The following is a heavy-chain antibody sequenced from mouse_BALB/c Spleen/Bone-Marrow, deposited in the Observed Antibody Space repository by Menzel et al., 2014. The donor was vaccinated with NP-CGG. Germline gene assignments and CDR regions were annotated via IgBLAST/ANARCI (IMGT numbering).Heavy chain of an antibody. V-gene: IGHV4-1*02. CDR1: GFDFSRYW. CDR3: ARLGDYGWIAY. D-gene: IGHD2-4*01. CDR2: INPDSSTI. Sequence: EVQGVESGGGLVQPGGSLKLSCAASGFDFSRYWMSWVRQAPGKGLEWIGEINPDSSTINYTPSLKDKFIISRDNAKNTLYLQMSKVRSEDAALYYCARLGDYGWIAYWGQGTLVTVSA. J-gene: IGHJ3*01.